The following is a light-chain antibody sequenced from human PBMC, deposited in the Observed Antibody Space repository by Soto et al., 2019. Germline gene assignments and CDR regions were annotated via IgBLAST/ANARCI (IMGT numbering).Light chain of an antibody. CDR3: SSYAGINDLGV. CDR1: SSDVGGYKY. Sequence: QSALTQPPSASGSPGQSVTISCTGTSSDVGGYKYVSWYQQHPGKAPKLMIFEVNKRPSGVPDRFSGSNSGNTASLTVSGLQAEDEADYYCSSYAGINDLGVFGTGTKLTVL. J-gene: IGLJ1*01. CDR2: EVN. V-gene: IGLV2-8*01.